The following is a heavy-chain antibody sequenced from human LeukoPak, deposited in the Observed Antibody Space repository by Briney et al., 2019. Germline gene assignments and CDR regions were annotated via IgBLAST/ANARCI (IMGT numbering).Heavy chain of an antibody. D-gene: IGHD3-9*01. CDR1: GGAISSYY. CDR3: ARAPELVISHRGNFYSYAMDV. CDR2: ILSSGTT. Sequence: PSETLSLTCTVSGGAISSYYWSWLRLSPGKGLEWIGYILSSGTTNYNPSLKSRVTISVDTTKKQFSLKLTSVTAADTAIYFCARAPELVISHRGNFYSYAMDVWGQGTTVTVSS. J-gene: IGHJ6*02. V-gene: IGHV4-59*01.